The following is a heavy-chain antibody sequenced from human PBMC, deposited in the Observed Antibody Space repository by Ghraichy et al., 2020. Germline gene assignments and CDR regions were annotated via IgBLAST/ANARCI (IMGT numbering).Heavy chain of an antibody. J-gene: IGHJ4*02. CDR3: ARVRQAPPGRLRSFDY. CDR1: GGTFSSYA. D-gene: IGHD4-17*01. CDR2: IIPIFGTA. V-gene: IGHV1-69*13. Sequence: SVKVSCKASGGTFSSYAISWVRQAPGQGLEWMGGIIPIFGTANYAQKFQGRVTITADESTSTAYMELSSLRSEDTAVYYCARVRQAPPGRLRSFDYWGQGTLVTVSS.